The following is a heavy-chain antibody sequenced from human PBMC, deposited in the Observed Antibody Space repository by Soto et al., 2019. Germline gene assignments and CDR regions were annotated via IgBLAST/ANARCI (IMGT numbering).Heavy chain of an antibody. CDR2: ISGSGGST. J-gene: IGHJ6*02. Sequence: GGSLRLSCAASGFTFSSYAVSWVRQAPGKGLEWVSAISGSGGSTYYADSVKGRFTISRDNSKNTLYLQMNSLRAEDTAVYYCARDRYGFGEFNPEGYYGMDVWGQGTTVTVS. D-gene: IGHD3-10*01. CDR3: ARDRYGFGEFNPEGYYGMDV. V-gene: IGHV3-23*01. CDR1: GFTFSSYA.